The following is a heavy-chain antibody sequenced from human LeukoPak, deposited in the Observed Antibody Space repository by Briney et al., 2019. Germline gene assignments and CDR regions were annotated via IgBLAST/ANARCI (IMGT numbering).Heavy chain of an antibody. J-gene: IGHJ4*02. CDR2: VSGYNGDT. V-gene: IGHV1-18*01. D-gene: IGHD1-14*01. Sequence: GASVKVSCKASGYTFSNYGISWVRQAPGQGLEWMGWVSGYNGDTNFAQKFQGRVAMTTDASTSTAYMELRSLRSDDTAVYYCARESKIEYNKSDYWGQGTLVTVAS. CDR1: GYTFSNYG. CDR3: ARESKIEYNKSDY.